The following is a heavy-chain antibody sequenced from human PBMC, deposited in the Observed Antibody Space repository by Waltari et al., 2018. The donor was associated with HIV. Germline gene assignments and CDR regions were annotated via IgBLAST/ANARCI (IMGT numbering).Heavy chain of an antibody. CDR3: AKDKGGVTYIFDY. CDR2: ISYDGSNK. Sequence: QVQLVESGGGVVQPGRSLRLSCAASGFPLSSYGMTWVRPAPGTGLEWVAVISYDGSNKYYADAVKGRFTISRDNSKNTLDLQMNSLRAEDTAVYYCAKDKGGVTYIFDYWGQGTLVTVSS. CDR1: GFPLSSYG. V-gene: IGHV3-30*18. D-gene: IGHD1-1*01. J-gene: IGHJ4*02.